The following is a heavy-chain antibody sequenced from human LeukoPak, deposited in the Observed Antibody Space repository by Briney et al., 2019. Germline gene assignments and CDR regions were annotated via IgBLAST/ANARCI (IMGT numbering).Heavy chain of an antibody. J-gene: IGHJ4*02. CDR1: GYSISSYF. CDR2: IYSNGIT. D-gene: IGHD3-9*01. Sequence: SETLSLTCNVSGYSISSYFWSWIRQPAGKGLEWIGRIYSNGITNYNPSLKSRVTMSLDTSKNQFSLNLSSVTAADTAVYYCARYHQGFDDYWGQGTLVTVSS. CDR3: ARYHQGFDDY. V-gene: IGHV4-4*07.